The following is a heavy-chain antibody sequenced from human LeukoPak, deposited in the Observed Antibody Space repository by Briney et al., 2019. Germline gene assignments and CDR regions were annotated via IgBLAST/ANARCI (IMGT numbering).Heavy chain of an antibody. CDR3: ARVSSSSGLDY. Sequence: GGSLRLSCAASGFTFSSYGMHWVRQAPGKGLEWVAVIWYDGSNKCYADSVKGRFTISRDNSKNTLYLQMNSLRAEDTAVYYCARVSSSSGLDYWGQGTLVTVSS. J-gene: IGHJ4*02. V-gene: IGHV3-33*01. D-gene: IGHD6-19*01. CDR2: IWYDGSNK. CDR1: GFTFSSYG.